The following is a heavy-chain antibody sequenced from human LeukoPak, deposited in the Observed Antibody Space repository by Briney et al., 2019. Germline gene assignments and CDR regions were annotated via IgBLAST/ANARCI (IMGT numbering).Heavy chain of an antibody. Sequence: PSETLSLTCTVSGGSIRSSYYYWGWIRQPPGKGLEWIGSIYDSGSTYYNPSLKSRVTISVDTSKNQFSLKLSSVTAADTAVYYCARYGSYSSSWYFDYWGQGTLVTVSS. J-gene: IGHJ4*02. CDR2: IYDSGST. CDR1: GGSIRSSYYY. V-gene: IGHV4-39*01. CDR3: ARYGSYSSSWYFDY. D-gene: IGHD6-13*01.